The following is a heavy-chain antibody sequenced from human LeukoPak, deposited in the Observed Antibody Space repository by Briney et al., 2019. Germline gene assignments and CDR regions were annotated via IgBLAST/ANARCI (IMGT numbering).Heavy chain of an antibody. Sequence: PSGTPSPTRPFPGGPHSSRSYCWGWVRPPPRKGLGWGGSIYYSGTTYYNPSLKSRVTIFVDTSKNQFSLKLSSVTAADTAVYYCARHVGSSGWYYWFDPWGQGTLVTASS. CDR1: GGPHSSRSYC. D-gene: IGHD6-19*01. CDR2: IYYSGTT. J-gene: IGHJ5*02. V-gene: IGHV4-39*01. CDR3: ARHVGSSGWYYWFDP.